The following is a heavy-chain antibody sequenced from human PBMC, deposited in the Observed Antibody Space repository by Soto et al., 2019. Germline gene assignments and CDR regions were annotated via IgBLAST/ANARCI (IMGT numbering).Heavy chain of an antibody. D-gene: IGHD2-2*01. J-gene: IGHJ6*02. CDR2: IIPIFGTA. CDR3: AASCSSTSCYVYYYGMDV. V-gene: IGHV1-69*01. CDR1: GGTFSSYA. Sequence: QVQLVHSGAEVTKPGSSVKVSCKASGGTFSSYAISWVRQAPGQGLEWMGGIIPIFGTANDAQKFQGRVTITADESTSTAYMELSSLRSEDTAVYYCAASCSSTSCYVYYYGMDVWGQGTTVTVAS.